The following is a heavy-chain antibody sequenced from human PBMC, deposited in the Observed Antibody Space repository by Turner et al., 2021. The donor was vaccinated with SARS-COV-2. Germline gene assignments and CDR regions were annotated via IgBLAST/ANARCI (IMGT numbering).Heavy chain of an antibody. J-gene: IGHJ4*02. CDR3: ARDHGVY. V-gene: IGHV4-4*07. CDR1: GGSFTRFG. Sequence: QVQLQESGPGLVKPSETLSLTCSVSGGSFTRFGWGWIRQPAGKGLEWIGRVFSNGSTNYNPSLKSRVTMSVDTSKNQFSLNLSSVTAADTAVYYCARDHGVYWGQGTLISVSS. CDR2: VFSNGST. D-gene: IGHD3-16*01.